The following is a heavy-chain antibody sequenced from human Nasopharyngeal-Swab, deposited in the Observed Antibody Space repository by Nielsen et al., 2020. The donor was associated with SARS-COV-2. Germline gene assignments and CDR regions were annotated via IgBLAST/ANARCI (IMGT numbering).Heavy chain of an antibody. CDR1: GFTFSSYG. J-gene: IGHJ4*02. D-gene: IGHD6-19*01. V-gene: IGHV3-33*01. CDR2: IWYDGSNK. CDR3: ARDKERAGYSSGWYGL. Sequence: GGSLRLSCAASGFTFSSYGMHWVRQAPGKGLEWVAVIWYDGSNKYYADSVKGRFTISRDNSKNMLYLQMNSLRAEDTAVYYCARDKERAGYSSGWYGLGGQGTLVTVSS.